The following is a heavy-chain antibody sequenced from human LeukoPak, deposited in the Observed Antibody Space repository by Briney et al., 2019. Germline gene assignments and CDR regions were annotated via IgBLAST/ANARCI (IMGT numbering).Heavy chain of an antibody. CDR1: GYTFTSYD. Sequence: GASVKVSCKASGYTFTSYDINWVRQATGQGLEWMGWMNPNSGNTGYAQKFQGRVTMTRNTSISTAYMELSSLRSEDTAVYYCARGLEWLTRRHTWFDPWGQGTLVTVSS. D-gene: IGHD3-3*01. V-gene: IGHV1-8*01. J-gene: IGHJ5*02. CDR2: MNPNSGNT. CDR3: ARGLEWLTRRHTWFDP.